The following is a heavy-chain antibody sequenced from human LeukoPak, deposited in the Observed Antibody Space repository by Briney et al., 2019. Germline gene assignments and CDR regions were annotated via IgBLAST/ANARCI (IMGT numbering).Heavy chain of an antibody. V-gene: IGHV4-4*07. Sequence: SETLSLTCTVSGGSISSYYWSWIRQPAGKGLEWIGRIYTSGSTNYNPSLKSRVTMSVDTSKNQFSLKLSSVTAADTAVYYCARVLSSSAANDAFDIWGQGTMVTVSS. CDR2: IYTSGST. J-gene: IGHJ3*02. D-gene: IGHD2-2*01. CDR3: ARVLSSSAANDAFDI. CDR1: GGSISSYY.